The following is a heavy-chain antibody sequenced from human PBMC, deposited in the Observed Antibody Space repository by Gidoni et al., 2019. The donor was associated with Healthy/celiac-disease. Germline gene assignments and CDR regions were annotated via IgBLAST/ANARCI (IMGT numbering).Heavy chain of an antibody. V-gene: IGHV4-61*02. CDR2: IYTSGST. Sequence: QVQLQESGPGLVKPSQTLSLTCPVSGGSISSGSYYLSWIRQPAGKGRGGIGRIYTSGSTNNNPSLKSRVTISADTSKNQFSLKLSSVTAPATAVYYCARGGGSYYYYYYYMDVWGKGTTVTVSS. CDR3: ARGGGSYYYYYYYMDV. CDR1: GGSISSGSYY. J-gene: IGHJ6*03. D-gene: IGHD1-26*01.